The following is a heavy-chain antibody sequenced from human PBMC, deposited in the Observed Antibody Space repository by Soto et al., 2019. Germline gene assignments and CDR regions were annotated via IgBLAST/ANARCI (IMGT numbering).Heavy chain of an antibody. V-gene: IGHV3-23*01. CDR3: ATAPVTHAAAGRGGGGYVDY. J-gene: IGHJ4*02. CDR2: LRGSGGST. CDR1: GFTFSNYA. Sequence: EVQLLESGGDLVQPGGSLRLSCAASGFTFSNYAMTWVRQTPGKGLEWVSILRGSGGSTYYADSVKGRFTISRDSSKITLYVQMNSVRAEDTAVYYCATAPVTHAAAGRGGGGYVDYWGQGTLVTVSS. D-gene: IGHD6-13*01.